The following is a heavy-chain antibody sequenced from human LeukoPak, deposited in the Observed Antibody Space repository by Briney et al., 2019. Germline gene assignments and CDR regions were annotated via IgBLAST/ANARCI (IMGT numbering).Heavy chain of an antibody. CDR3: ARQRCSSTSCYTRWFDP. Sequence: NLGESLKISCKGSGYSFTSYWIGWVRQMPGKGLEWMGIIYPGDSDTRYSPSFQGQVTISADKSLSTAYLQWSSLKASDTAMYYCARQRCSSTSCYTRWFDPWGQGTLVTVSS. J-gene: IGHJ5*02. D-gene: IGHD2-2*02. CDR1: GYSFTSYW. CDR2: IYPGDSDT. V-gene: IGHV5-51*01.